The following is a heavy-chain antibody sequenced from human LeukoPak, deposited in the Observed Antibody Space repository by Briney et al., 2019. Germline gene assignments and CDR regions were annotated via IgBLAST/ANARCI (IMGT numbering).Heavy chain of an antibody. V-gene: IGHV3-49*04. CDR1: GFTFGDYA. Sequence: GGSLRLSCTASGFTFGDYAVSWVRQAPGKGLEWVGFIRSKDYGGTTEFAASVKGRFTLSRDDSKSIAYLQMNSLRAEDTAVYCCAKGRFNLDVWGKGTTVTVSS. CDR2: IRSKDYGGTT. D-gene: IGHD3-3*01. CDR3: AKGRFNLDV. J-gene: IGHJ6*04.